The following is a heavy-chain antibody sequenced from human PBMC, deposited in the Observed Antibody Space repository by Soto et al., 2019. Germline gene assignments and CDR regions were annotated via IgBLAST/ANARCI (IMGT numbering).Heavy chain of an antibody. J-gene: IGHJ4*02. V-gene: IGHV3-30*18. Sequence: GGSLRLSCAASGFTFSSYGMHWVRQAPGKGLEWVAVISYDGSNKYYADSVKGRFTISRDNSKNTLYLQMNSLRAEDTAVYYCAKDPAAAGTGYFDYWGQGTLVTVSS. CDR1: GFTFSSYG. D-gene: IGHD6-13*01. CDR3: AKDPAAAGTGYFDY. CDR2: ISYDGSNK.